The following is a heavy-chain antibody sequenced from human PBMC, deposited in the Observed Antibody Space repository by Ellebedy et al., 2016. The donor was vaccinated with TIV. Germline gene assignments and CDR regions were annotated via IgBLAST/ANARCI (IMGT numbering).Heavy chain of an antibody. D-gene: IGHD2-15*01. V-gene: IGHV3-23*01. CDR2: ISGSGGST. J-gene: IGHJ5*02. CDR3: AKSHEYSLNNWFDP. CDR1: GFTFSSYA. Sequence: PGGSLRLSCAASGFTFSSYAMSCVRQAPGKGLEWVSAISGSGGSTYYADSVKGRFTISRDNSKNTLYLQMNSLRAEDTDVYYCAKSHEYSLNNWFDPWGQGTLVTVSS.